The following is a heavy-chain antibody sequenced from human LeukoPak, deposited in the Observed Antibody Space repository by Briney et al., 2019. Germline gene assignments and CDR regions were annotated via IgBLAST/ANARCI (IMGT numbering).Heavy chain of an antibody. D-gene: IGHD6-25*01. CDR3: ARSGWPYYFDY. Sequence: GGSLRLSCAASGFTLSNNWKHWVRQAPRKGLVLVSRLNSDGTSTSYADSVRCRLTIISDNARNTLYLQMNTLRAEDTAVYYCARSGWPYYFDYWGEGTLVTVS. V-gene: IGHV3-74*01. CDR2: LNSDGTST. CDR1: GFTLSNNW. J-gene: IGHJ4*02.